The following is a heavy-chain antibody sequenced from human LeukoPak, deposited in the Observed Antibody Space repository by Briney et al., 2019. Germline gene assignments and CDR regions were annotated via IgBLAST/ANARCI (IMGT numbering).Heavy chain of an antibody. CDR1: GFTFSSYS. V-gene: IGHV3-21*01. CDR3: ARGAQLLDWYFDL. CDR2: ISSSSSYI. Sequence: SGGSLRLSCAASGFTFSSYSMNWVRQAPGKGLEWVSSISSSSSYIYYADSVKGRFTTSRDNAKNSLYLQMNSLRAEDTAVYYCARGAQLLDWYFDLWGRGTLVTVSS. J-gene: IGHJ2*01. D-gene: IGHD2-2*01.